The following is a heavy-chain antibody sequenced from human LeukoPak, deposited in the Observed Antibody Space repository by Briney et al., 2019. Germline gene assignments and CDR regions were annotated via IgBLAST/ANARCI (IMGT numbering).Heavy chain of an antibody. J-gene: IGHJ5*02. V-gene: IGHV3-23*01. CDR2: ISDSGSST. Sequence: GGSLRLSCAASGFTFSSYAMSWVRQAPGKGLEWVSAISDSGSSTYYADSVKGRFTISRDNAKNTLYLQMNSLRAEDTAVYYCARGGVRITKYNWFDPWGQGTLVTVSS. CDR3: ARGGVRITKYNWFDP. CDR1: GFTFSSYA. D-gene: IGHD3-9*01.